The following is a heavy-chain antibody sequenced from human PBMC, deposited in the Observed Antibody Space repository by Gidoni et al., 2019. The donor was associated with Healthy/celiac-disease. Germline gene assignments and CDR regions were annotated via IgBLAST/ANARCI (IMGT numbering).Heavy chain of an antibody. Sequence: QVQLVQSGAEVKKPGASVQVSCKASGSTFTGYYMHWVRQAPGQGLEWMGRINPNSGGTNYAQKFQGRVTMTRDTSISTAYMELSRLRSDDTAVYYGARVIAAAGTGGDAFEIWGQGTMVTVSA. CDR1: GSTFTGYY. V-gene: IGHV1-2*06. D-gene: IGHD6-13*01. CDR2: INPNSGGT. CDR3: ARVIAAAGTGGDAFEI. J-gene: IGHJ3*02.